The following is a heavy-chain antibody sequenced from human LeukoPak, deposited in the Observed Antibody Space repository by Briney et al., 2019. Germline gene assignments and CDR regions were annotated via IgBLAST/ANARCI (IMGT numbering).Heavy chain of an antibody. J-gene: IGHJ3*02. V-gene: IGHV3-33*06. CDR1: GFSFSSFG. CDR3: AKVKGGLAAAFDI. Sequence: PGGSLRLSCTASGFSFSSFGMHWVRQAPGKGLEWVASLWYNGINKYYADPVKGRFTISRDNSKNTLYLQMNSLRAEDTAVYNCAKVKGGLAAAFDIWGQGTMVTVSS. CDR2: LWYNGINK. D-gene: IGHD6-19*01.